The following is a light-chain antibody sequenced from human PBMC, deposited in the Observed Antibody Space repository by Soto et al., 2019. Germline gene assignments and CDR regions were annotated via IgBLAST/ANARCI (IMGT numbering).Light chain of an antibody. J-gene: IGKJ5*01. CDR2: GAS. Sequence: EIVLTQSPGTLSLSAGERATISCGASQSVSNNYLAWYQQKPGQAPRLLLYGASNRATGIPDRFSGSGSGTDFTLTISRLEPEDFAVYYCQQRSNWPRITFGQGTRLEIK. CDR3: QQRSNWPRIT. V-gene: IGKV3D-20*02. CDR1: QSVSNNY.